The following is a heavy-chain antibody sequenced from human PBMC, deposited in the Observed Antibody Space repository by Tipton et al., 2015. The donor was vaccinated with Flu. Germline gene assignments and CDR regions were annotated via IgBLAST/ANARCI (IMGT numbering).Heavy chain of an antibody. CDR1: GEALGSAYY. CDR3: ARSTYYYGSGSSDY. CDR2: IHRSGST. J-gene: IGHJ4*02. V-gene: IGHV4-38-2*01. Sequence: GEALGSAYYWAWIRQPPGKGLEWIGNIHRSGSTYYNPSLRSRVTISVDRSKNQFSLRLSSVTAADTAVYYCARSTYYYGSGSSDYWGQGTLVTVSS. D-gene: IGHD3-10*01.